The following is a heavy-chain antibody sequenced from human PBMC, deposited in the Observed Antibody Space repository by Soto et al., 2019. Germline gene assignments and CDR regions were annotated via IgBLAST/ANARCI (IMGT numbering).Heavy chain of an antibody. CDR1: GGSISSYY. Sequence: SETLSLTCTVSGGSISSYYWSWIRQPAGKVREWIGRIYTSGSTNYTPSHKSRVPVRVDTSKNQLSLKMSSVTAAEAAVYYCARVGQLALQGGAFDIWGQGTMVTVSS. J-gene: IGHJ3*02. CDR3: ARVGQLALQGGAFDI. V-gene: IGHV4-4*07. D-gene: IGHD1-1*01. CDR2: IYTSGST.